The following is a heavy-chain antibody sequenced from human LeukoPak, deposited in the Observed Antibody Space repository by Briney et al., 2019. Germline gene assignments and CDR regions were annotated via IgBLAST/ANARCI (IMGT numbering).Heavy chain of an antibody. CDR2: IISDGSRT. D-gene: IGHD4-17*01. CDR1: GFTFSNYW. V-gene: IGHV3-74*01. Sequence: GGSLRLSCAASGFTFSNYWMYWVRQASGKGLVWVSQIISDGSRTYYADSVKGRFTISRDNTKNTLYLQMNSLRAEDTAVYYCVRDGDNLGRDFDYWGQGTLVTVSS. CDR3: VRDGDNLGRDFDY. J-gene: IGHJ4*02.